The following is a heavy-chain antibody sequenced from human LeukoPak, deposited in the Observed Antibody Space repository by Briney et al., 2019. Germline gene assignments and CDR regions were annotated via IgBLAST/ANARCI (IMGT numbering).Heavy chain of an antibody. Sequence: ASVKVSCKASGYTFTGYDMHWVRQAPGQGLEWMGWINPNSGGTNYAQKFQGRVTMTRDTSISTAYMELSRLRSHDTAVYYCARDRGYDSSGYLFDYWGQGTLVTVSS. CDR1: GYTFTGYD. D-gene: IGHD3-22*01. CDR2: INPNSGGT. V-gene: IGHV1-2*02. J-gene: IGHJ4*02. CDR3: ARDRGYDSSGYLFDY.